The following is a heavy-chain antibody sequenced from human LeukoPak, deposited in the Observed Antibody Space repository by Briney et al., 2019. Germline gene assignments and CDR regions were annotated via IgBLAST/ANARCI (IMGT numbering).Heavy chain of an antibody. CDR3: ARDGTGDRWGHFDY. J-gene: IGHJ4*02. D-gene: IGHD7-27*01. CDR2: IYSGGST. V-gene: IGHV3-53*01. CDR1: GFTVSSNY. Sequence: QPGGSLRLSCAASGFTVSSNYMRWVRQAPGKGLEWVSVIYSGGSTYYADSVQGRFTISRDNSKNTLYLQMNSLRAEDPAVYYCARDGTGDRWGHFDYWGQGTLVTVSS.